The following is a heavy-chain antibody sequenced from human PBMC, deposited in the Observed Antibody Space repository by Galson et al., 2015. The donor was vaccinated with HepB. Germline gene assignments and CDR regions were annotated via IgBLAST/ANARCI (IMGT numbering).Heavy chain of an antibody. CDR2: ISSTSSYI. CDR1: GFTFSSYS. CDR3: ARERHSSGYYGGNAFDI. D-gene: IGHD6-19*01. Sequence: SLRLSCAASGFTFSSYSMNWVRQAPGKGLEWVSSISSTSSYIYYADSVRGRFTISRDNAKNSMNLQMNILRAEDTAMYYCARERHSSGYYGGNAFDIWGQGTMVTVSS. J-gene: IGHJ3*02. V-gene: IGHV3-21*04.